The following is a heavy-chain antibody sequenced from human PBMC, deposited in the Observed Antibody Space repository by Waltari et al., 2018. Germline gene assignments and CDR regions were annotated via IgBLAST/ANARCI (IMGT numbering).Heavy chain of an antibody. Sequence: EVQLVESGGGLVQPGGSLRLSCAASGFTFSSYAMHWVRQAPGKGLEYVSAISINGGSTYYANSVKGRFTISRDNSKNTLYLQMGSLRAEDMAVYYCARGSSGWYAYYYYYMDVWGKGTTVTVSS. CDR3: ARGSSGWYAYYYYYMDV. D-gene: IGHD6-19*01. CDR1: GFTFSSYA. J-gene: IGHJ6*03. V-gene: IGHV3-64*01. CDR2: ISINGGST.